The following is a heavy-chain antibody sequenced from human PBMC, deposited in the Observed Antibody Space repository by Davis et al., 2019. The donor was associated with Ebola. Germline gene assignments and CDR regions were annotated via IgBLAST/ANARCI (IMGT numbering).Heavy chain of an antibody. V-gene: IGHV3-7*01. CDR3: ARFSRGTTESY. J-gene: IGHJ4*02. CDR1: GFSFSSYW. Sequence: GESLKISCAASGFSFSSYWMSWVRQAPGKGLELVANINQDGSQINYVDSMRGRFTISRDNAKNSLYLQMNSLRVEDTAVYYCARFSRGTTESYWGQGTLVTVSS. CDR2: INQDGSQI. D-gene: IGHD4-11*01.